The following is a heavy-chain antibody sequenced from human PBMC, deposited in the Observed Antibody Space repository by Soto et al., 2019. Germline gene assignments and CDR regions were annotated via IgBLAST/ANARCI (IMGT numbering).Heavy chain of an antibody. CDR1: GGSISSYY. CDR3: ARAGYSSGWYARDWFDP. CDR2: IYYSGST. D-gene: IGHD6-19*01. J-gene: IGHJ5*02. Sequence: PSETLSLTCTVSGGSISSYYWSWIRQPPGKGLEWIGYIYYSGSTNYNPSLKSRFTISRDNAKNSLYLQMNSLRAEDTAVYYCARAGYSSGWYARDWFDPWGQGTLVTVSS. V-gene: IGHV4-59*12.